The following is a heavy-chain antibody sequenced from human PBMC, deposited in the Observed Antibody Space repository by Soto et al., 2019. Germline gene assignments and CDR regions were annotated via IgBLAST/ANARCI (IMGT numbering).Heavy chain of an antibody. J-gene: IGHJ6*02. V-gene: IGHV4-4*02. CDR3: AKISPLALGTTVVTRNYYYGMDV. D-gene: IGHD4-17*01. Sequence: SETLSLTCAVSGGSISSSNWWSWVRQPPGKGLEWIGEIYHSGSTNYNPSLKSRVTISVDKSKNQFSLKLSSVTAEDTAVYYCAKISPLALGTTVVTRNYYYGMDVWGQGTTVTVSS. CDR1: GGSISSSNW. CDR2: IYHSGST.